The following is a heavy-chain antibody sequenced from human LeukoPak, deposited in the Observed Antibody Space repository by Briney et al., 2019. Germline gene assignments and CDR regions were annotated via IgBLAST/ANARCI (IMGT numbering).Heavy chain of an antibody. CDR1: GYSISSGYY. V-gene: IGHV4-38-2*02. J-gene: IGHJ4*02. CDR3: AREKFNYDLLHYFDY. CDR2: IYHSGST. D-gene: IGHD3-16*01. Sequence: QPSETLSLTCAVSGYSISSGYYWGWIRQPPGKGVEWIGSIYHSGSTYYNPSLKSRVTISVDTSKNQFSLRLSSVTAADTAVYYCAREKFNYDLLHYFDYWGQGTLVTVSS.